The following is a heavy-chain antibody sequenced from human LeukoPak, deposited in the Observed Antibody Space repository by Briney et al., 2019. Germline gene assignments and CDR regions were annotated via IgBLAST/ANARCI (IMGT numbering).Heavy chain of an antibody. V-gene: IGHV3-7*03. CDR3: AKVFGRDLILSGWYYFDY. CDR2: IKQDGSEK. CDR1: GFTFSSYW. J-gene: IGHJ4*02. Sequence: GGSLRLSCAASGFTFSSYWMSWVRQAPGKGLEWVAHIKQDGSEKYYVDSVKGRFTISRDNAKNSLYLQMNSLRAEDTVVYYCAKVFGRDLILSGWYYFDYWGQGTLVTVSS. D-gene: IGHD3-3*01.